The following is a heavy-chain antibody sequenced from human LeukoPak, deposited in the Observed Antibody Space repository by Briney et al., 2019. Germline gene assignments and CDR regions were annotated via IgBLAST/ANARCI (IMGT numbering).Heavy chain of an antibody. CDR3: AKVLALYRGPYRGAYYSPVDS. J-gene: IGHJ4*02. Sequence: GGSLRLSCAASGFTFSNYAMSWVRQAPGKGLEWVSSISGSSGDTYYADSVKGRFSISRDSSKNTLYLQMYCLRVEDTAFYYGAKVLALYRGPYRGAYYSPVDSWGQGTMVTVCS. CDR2: ISGSSGDT. CDR1: GFTFSNYA. D-gene: IGHD2-21*01. V-gene: IGHV3-23*01.